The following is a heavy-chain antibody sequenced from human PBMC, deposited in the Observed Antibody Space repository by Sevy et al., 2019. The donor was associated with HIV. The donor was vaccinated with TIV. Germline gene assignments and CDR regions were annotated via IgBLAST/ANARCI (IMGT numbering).Heavy chain of an antibody. D-gene: IGHD6-19*01. CDR1: GFTFSSYS. J-gene: IGHJ6*02. CDR2: ISSSSTI. CDR3: ARDKSIAVAGYYYYGMDV. Sequence: GGSLRLSCAASGFTFSSYSMNWVRQAPGKGLEWVSYISSSSTIYYADSVKGRFTISRDNAKNSLYLQMNSLRDEDTAVYYCARDKSIAVAGYYYYGMDVWGQGTTVTVSS. V-gene: IGHV3-48*02.